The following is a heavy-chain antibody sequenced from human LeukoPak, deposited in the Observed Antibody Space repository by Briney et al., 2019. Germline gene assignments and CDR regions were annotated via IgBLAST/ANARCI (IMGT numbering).Heavy chain of an antibody. CDR1: GGSIRSYY. CDR3: ARAGYDFWDFGY. D-gene: IGHD3-3*01. V-gene: IGHV4-59*01. Sequence: SETLSLTCTVSGGSIRSYYWSWIRQPPGKGLEWIGYISYSGRTSYNPSLKSRVTISVDTSKNQLSLKLSSVTAADTAVYYCARAGYDFWDFGYWGQGTLVTVSS. CDR2: ISYSGRT. J-gene: IGHJ4*02.